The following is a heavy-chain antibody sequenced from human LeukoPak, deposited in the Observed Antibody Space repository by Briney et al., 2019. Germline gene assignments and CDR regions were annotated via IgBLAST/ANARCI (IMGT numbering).Heavy chain of an antibody. CDR3: ARDASAQKRTGTLDY. J-gene: IGHJ4*02. CDR1: GGSLSSSSYY. V-gene: IGHV4-39*02. Sequence: SETLSLTCTVSGGSLSSSSYYWGWIRQPPGKGLEWLGSIYYSGSTYYNPSLKSRVTISVDTSQNQFSLKLSSVTAADTAVYYCARDASAQKRTGTLDYWGQGTLVTVSS. D-gene: IGHD1-14*01. CDR2: IYYSGST.